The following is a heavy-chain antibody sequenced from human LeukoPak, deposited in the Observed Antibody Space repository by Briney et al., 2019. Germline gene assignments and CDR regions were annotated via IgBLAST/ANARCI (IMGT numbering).Heavy chain of an antibody. CDR3: ARFGSSSGA. J-gene: IGHJ5*02. CDR2: IYYSGST. CDR1: GGXXXSYY. D-gene: IGHD6-19*01. Sequence: XCTXXGGXXXSYYWSWIRQPPGKGLEWIGYIYYSGSTNYNPSLKSRVTISVDTSKNQFSLKLSSVTAADTAVYYCARFGSSSGAWGQGTLVTVSS. V-gene: IGHV4-59*01.